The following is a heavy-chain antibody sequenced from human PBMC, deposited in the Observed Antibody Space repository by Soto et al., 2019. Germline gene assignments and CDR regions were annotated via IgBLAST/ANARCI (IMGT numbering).Heavy chain of an antibody. D-gene: IGHD3-22*01. V-gene: IGHV1-18*01. Sequence: GASVKVSCKASGYTFTSYGISWVRQAPGQGLEWMGWISAYNGNTNYAQKLQGRVTMTTDTSTSTAYMELRSLRSDDTAVYYCARMDYYDSSVWFDPWGQGTLVTVSS. CDR2: ISAYNGNT. CDR1: GYTFTSYG. CDR3: ARMDYYDSSVWFDP. J-gene: IGHJ5*02.